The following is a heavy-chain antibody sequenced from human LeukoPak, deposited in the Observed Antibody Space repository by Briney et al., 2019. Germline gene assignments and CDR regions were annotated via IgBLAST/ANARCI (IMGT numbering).Heavy chain of an antibody. D-gene: IGHD6-13*01. Sequence: SETLSLTCTVSGGSISRSSYYWGWIRQPPGKRLEWLGSIYYSGSTYYNPSLKSRVTISVDTSKNQFSLKLSSVTAADTAVYYCARPNPGGAAAGAWGIWGQGTMVTVSS. J-gene: IGHJ3*02. V-gene: IGHV4-39*01. CDR3: ARPNPGGAAAGAWGI. CDR1: GGSISRSSYY. CDR2: IYYSGST.